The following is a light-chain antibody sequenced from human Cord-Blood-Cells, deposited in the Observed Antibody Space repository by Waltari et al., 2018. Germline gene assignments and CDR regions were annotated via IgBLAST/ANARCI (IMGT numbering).Light chain of an antibody. J-gene: IGLJ3*02. CDR1: SSDVGGYNY. Sequence: QSALTQPASVSGSPGQSITISCPGTSSDVGGYNYVSWYQQHPGKDPKLMIYDVSNRPSGVSNRFSGSKSGNTASLTISGLQAEDEADYYCSSYTSSSTLVFGGGTKLTVL. CDR2: DVS. CDR3: SSYTSSSTLV. V-gene: IGLV2-14*01.